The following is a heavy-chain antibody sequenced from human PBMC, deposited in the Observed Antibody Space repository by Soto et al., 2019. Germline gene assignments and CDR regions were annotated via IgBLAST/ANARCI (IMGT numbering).Heavy chain of an antibody. V-gene: IGHV1-69*02. D-gene: IGHD6-13*01. CDR2: IIPILGIA. CDR1: GGTFSSYT. CDR3: ARLRGSSSSNWFDP. J-gene: IGHJ5*02. Sequence: QVQLVQSGAEVKKPGSSVKVSCKASGGTFSSYTISWVRQAPGQGLEWMGRIIPILGIANYAQKFQGRVTITADKSTSTAYMELSSLRAEDTAVYCCARLRGSSSSNWFDPWGQGTLVTVSS.